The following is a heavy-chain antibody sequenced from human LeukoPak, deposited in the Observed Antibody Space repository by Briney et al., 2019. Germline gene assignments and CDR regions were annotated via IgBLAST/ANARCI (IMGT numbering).Heavy chain of an antibody. CDR3: ARDPSGYYDSSGYSEGSYDY. J-gene: IGHJ4*02. CDR1: GGSISSYY. Sequence: SETLSLTCTVSGGSISSYYWSWIRQPPGKGLEWIGYIYYSGSTNYNPSLKSRLTISVDSSKNQFSLRLSSVTAADTAVYYCARDPSGYYDSSGYSEGSYDYWGQGTLVTVSS. V-gene: IGHV4-59*01. CDR2: IYYSGST. D-gene: IGHD3-22*01.